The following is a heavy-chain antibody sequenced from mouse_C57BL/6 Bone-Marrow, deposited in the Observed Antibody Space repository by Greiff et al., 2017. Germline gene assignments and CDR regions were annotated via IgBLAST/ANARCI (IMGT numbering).Heavy chain of an antibody. CDR2: IDPSDSYT. CDR1: GYTFTSYW. V-gene: IGHV1-69*01. CDR3: ASRGAMDY. Sequence: QVQLQQSGAELVMPGASVKLSCKASGYTFTSYWMHWVKQRPGQGLEWIGEIDPSDSYTNYNQKFKGKSTLTVDKSSSPAYMQLSSLTSEDSAVYYCASRGAMDYWGQGTSVTVSS. J-gene: IGHJ4*01.